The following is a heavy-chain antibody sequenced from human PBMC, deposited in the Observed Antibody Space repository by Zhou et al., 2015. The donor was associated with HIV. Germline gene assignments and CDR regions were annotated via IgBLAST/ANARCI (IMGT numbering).Heavy chain of an antibody. Sequence: LVQSGTEVRKPGSSVKVSCKASGGTFSGSDLSWVRQAPGQGLEWMGRITPMFQTHNYAEKFRARLNITVDRHTSAAYMELSSLTSEDAAVYYCARESPGVFYGMDVWGQGTTVTVSS. CDR2: ITPMFQTH. V-gene: IGHV1-69*06. J-gene: IGHJ6*02. CDR3: ARESPGVFYGMDV. D-gene: IGHD2-8*01. CDR1: GGTFSGSD.